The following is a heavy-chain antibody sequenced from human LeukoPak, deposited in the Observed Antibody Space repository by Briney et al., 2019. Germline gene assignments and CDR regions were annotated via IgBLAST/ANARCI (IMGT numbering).Heavy chain of an antibody. CDR1: GYTFTSYG. J-gene: IGHJ4*02. Sequence: ASVKVSCKASGYTFTSYGISWVRQAPGQGLEWMGWMNPNSGNTGYAQKFQGRVTMTRNTSISTAYMELSSLRSEDTAVYYCARPITMVRGANPGYWGQGTLVTVSS. CDR3: ARPITMVRGANPGY. CDR2: MNPNSGNT. D-gene: IGHD3-10*01. V-gene: IGHV1-8*02.